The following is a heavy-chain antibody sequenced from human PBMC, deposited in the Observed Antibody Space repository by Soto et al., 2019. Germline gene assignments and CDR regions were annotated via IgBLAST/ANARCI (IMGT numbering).Heavy chain of an antibody. CDR3: ARDLRLTGTID. V-gene: IGHV3-21*01. Sequence: PGGSLRLSCAASGFTFSSYSMNWVRQAPGKGLEWVSSTSSSSSYIYYADSVKGRFTISRDNAKNSLYLQMNSLRAEDTAVYYCARDLRLTGTIDWGQGTLVTVSS. CDR1: GFTFSSYS. J-gene: IGHJ4*02. D-gene: IGHD1-7*01. CDR2: TSSSSSYI.